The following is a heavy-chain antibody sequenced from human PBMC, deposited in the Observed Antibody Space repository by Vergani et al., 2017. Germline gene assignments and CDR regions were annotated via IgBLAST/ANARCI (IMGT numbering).Heavy chain of an antibody. V-gene: IGHV3-30*18. CDR3: AKDLPPGIVVVVAATPDY. CDR2: ISYDGSNK. J-gene: IGHJ4*02. CDR1: GFTFSSYA. Sequence: VQLLESGGGLVQPGGSLRLSCAASGFTFSSYAMSWVRQAPGKGLEWVAVISYDGSNKYYADSVKGRFTISRDNSKNTLYLQMNSLRAEDTAVYYCAKDLPPGIVVVVAATPDYCGQGTLVTVSS. D-gene: IGHD2-15*01.